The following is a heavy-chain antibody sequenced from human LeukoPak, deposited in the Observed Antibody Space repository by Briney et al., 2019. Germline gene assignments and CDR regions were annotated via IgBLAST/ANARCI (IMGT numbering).Heavy chain of an antibody. D-gene: IGHD3-10*01. CDR1: GGTFSSYA. V-gene: IGHV1-69*06. Sequence: ASVKVSCKASGGTFSSYAISWVRQAPGQGLEWMGGIIPIFGTANYAQKFQGRVTITADKSTSTAYMELSSLRSEDTAVYYCARDIWFGELSPMIDWGQGTLVTVSS. CDR2: IIPIFGTA. CDR3: ARDIWFGELSPMID. J-gene: IGHJ4*02.